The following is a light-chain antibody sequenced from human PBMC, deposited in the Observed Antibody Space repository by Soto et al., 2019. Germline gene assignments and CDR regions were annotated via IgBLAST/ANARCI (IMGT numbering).Light chain of an antibody. J-gene: IGKJ2*01. CDR1: QDTSNF. V-gene: IGKV3-11*01. CDR3: QQRASWPPFT. Sequence: EIVLAQSPATLSLSPGERATLSCRASQDTSNFLAWYQQRPGQAPRLLIYDASNRATGIPARFSGSGSGTDFTLTIVGLEPEDFAIYYCQQRASWPPFTFGQGTKLEV. CDR2: DAS.